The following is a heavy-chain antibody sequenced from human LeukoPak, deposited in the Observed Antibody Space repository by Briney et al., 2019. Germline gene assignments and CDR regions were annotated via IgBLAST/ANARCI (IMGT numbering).Heavy chain of an antibody. CDR3: ASFGHYYDSSGYHY. D-gene: IGHD3-22*01. V-gene: IGHV4-39*07. CDR1: GGSISSYY. CDR2: IYYSGST. Sequence: SETLSLTCTVSGGSISSYYWGWIRQPPGKGLEWIGSIYYSGSTYYNPSLKSRVTISVDTSKNQFSLKLSSVTAADTAVYYCASFGHYYDSSGYHYWGQGTLVTVSS. J-gene: IGHJ4*02.